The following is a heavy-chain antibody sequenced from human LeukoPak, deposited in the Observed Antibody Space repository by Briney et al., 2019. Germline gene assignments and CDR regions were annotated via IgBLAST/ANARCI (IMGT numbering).Heavy chain of an antibody. Sequence: PSETLSLTCTVSGGSITSYYWTWIRQPPGKGLEWIGSIYYSGSTNYNPSLKSRVTISVDTSENQFSLKLSSVTAADTALYYCARENGYRYDYWGQGTLVTVSS. CDR1: GGSITSYY. V-gene: IGHV4-59*01. J-gene: IGHJ4*02. CDR3: ARENGYRYDY. CDR2: IYYSGST. D-gene: IGHD5-18*01.